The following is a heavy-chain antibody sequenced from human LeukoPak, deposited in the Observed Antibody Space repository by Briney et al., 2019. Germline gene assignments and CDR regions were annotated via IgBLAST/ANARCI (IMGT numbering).Heavy chain of an antibody. CDR3: ARLSVVGFGEFSLGYFDY. Sequence: SETLSLTCAVYGGSFSGYYWSWIRQPPGKGLEWIGEINHSGSTNYNPSLKSRVTISVDTSKNQFSLKLSSVTAADTAVYYCARLSVVGFGEFSLGYFDYWGQGTLVTVSS. CDR1: GGSFSGYY. CDR2: INHSGST. J-gene: IGHJ4*02. D-gene: IGHD3-10*01. V-gene: IGHV4-34*01.